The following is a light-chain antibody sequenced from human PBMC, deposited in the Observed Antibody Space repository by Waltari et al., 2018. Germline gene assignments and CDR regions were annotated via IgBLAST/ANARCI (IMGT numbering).Light chain of an antibody. CDR3: NSRDSSGNHQV. CDR2: GKN. Sequence: SSELTQDPAVSVALGQTVRITCQGDSLRSYYASWYQQKPGQAPVLVIYGKNTRPSGIPDLFSGSSSGNTASLTITGAQAEDEADYYCNSRDSSGNHQVFGTGTKVTVL. V-gene: IGLV3-19*01. J-gene: IGLJ1*01. CDR1: SLRSYY.